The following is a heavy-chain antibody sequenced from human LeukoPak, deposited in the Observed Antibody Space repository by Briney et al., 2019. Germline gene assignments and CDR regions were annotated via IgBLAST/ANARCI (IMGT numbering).Heavy chain of an antibody. V-gene: IGHV1-69*04. CDR2: IIPILGIA. D-gene: IGHD6-19*01. CDR1: GGTFSSYA. J-gene: IGHJ4*02. CDR3: ARDGEAVAGDY. Sequence: ASVKVSCKASGGTFSSYAISWVRQAPGQGLEWMGRIIPILGIANYAQKFQGRVTITADKSTSTAYMELSSLRSEDTAVYYCARDGEAVAGDYWGQGTLVTVSS.